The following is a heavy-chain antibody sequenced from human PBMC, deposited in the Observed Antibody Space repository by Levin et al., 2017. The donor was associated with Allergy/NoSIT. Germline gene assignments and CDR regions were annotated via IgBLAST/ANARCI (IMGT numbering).Heavy chain of an antibody. D-gene: IGHD6-19*01. CDR1: RGSISSYY. J-gene: IGHJ4*02. V-gene: IGHV4-59*08. CDR2: IYYSGST. CDR3: ARQLGSRGWYYFDY. Sequence: SETLSLTCTVSRGSISSYYWSWIRQPPGKGLEWIGYIYYSGSTNYNPSLKSRVTISVDTSKNQFSLKLSSVTAADTAVYYCARQLGSRGWYYFDYWGQGTLVTVSS.